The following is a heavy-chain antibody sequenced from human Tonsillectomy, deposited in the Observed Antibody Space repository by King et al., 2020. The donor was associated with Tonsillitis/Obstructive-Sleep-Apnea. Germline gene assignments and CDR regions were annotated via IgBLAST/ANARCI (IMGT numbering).Heavy chain of an antibody. D-gene: IGHD4-17*01. J-gene: IGHJ6*01. CDR3: ARGGVCTAWGATDDYGWHV. Sequence: QLQEAGAGLVKPSETLSRTCTVSGCSTSSYYWSCIRQPPGKGLEWIGYIYYSGSTNYNPSLKSRVTISVDTSKNQFSLKLSSVTAADTAVYYCARGGVCTAWGATDDYGWHVWAHGTTVTV. V-gene: IGHV4-59*01. CDR2: IYYSGST. CDR1: GCSTSSYY.